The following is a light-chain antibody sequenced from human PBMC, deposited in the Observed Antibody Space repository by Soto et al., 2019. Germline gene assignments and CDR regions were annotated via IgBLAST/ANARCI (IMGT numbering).Light chain of an antibody. J-gene: IGKJ2*01. Sequence: DIQMTQSPSSLSASVGDRVSLTCRAGQNVGSFVNWYQQKPAKAPRLLIYATSTLQSGDPSRISGSGSGTEFTLTIRRVQPEDFATSYCQQSYSAQYTFGQGTKLEIK. CDR2: ATS. CDR1: QNVGSF. CDR3: QQSYSAQYT. V-gene: IGKV1-39*01.